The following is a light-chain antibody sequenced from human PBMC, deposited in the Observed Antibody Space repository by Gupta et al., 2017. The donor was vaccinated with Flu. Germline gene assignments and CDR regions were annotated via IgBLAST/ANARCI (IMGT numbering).Light chain of an antibody. Sequence: NSMLPQHPSVSAAPGKTVTITCTRSNGSITTNYVQWYQQRRGSSPTIVIYEDNQRLSGVPDRCSCSIDSSSTAAPPSTSGLKTDDEADYYCQSDASINRDGIFGGGTKLTVL. CDR1: NGSITTNY. CDR2: EDN. CDR3: QSDASINRDGI. V-gene: IGLV6-57*01. J-gene: IGLJ2*01.